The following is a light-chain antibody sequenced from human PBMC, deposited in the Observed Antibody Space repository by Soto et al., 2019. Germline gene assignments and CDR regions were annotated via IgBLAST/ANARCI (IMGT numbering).Light chain of an antibody. J-gene: IGKJ5*01. Sequence: DIQMTQSPSTLYGSVGDRVTITCRASQTISSWLAWYQKKPEKAPKLMXYKASTLKSGVPSRFSGSGSGTELTLTISSLQPEDFANYYCQQNYSPPPITFGQGTRLEIK. CDR1: QTISSW. V-gene: IGKV1-5*03. CDR3: QQNYSPPPIT. CDR2: KAS.